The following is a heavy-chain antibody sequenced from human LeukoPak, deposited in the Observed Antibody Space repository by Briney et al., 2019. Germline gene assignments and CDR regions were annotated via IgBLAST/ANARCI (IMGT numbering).Heavy chain of an antibody. V-gene: IGHV3-7*01. CDR1: GFIFSNYC. CDR2: INQDVSEK. CDR3: ARAWSRVDAFDI. D-gene: IGHD2-15*01. Sequence: GGSLRLSCATSGFIFSNYCMSWVRQAPGKGLEWVANINQDVSEKYSVDSVKGRFTISRDNAKNSLFLQRNSLRAEDTALYYCARAWSRVDAFDIWGQGTMVTVSS. J-gene: IGHJ3*02.